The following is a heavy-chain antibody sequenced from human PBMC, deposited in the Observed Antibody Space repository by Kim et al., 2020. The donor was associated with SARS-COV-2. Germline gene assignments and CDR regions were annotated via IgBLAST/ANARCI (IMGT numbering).Heavy chain of an antibody. CDR3: AKDRNRYYFDF. J-gene: IGHJ4*02. Sequence: GGSLRLSCAASGFTFSSYAMSWVRQAPGKGLEWVSAISGSGGSTYYADSVKGRFIISRDNSKNTLYLQMNSLRAQDTAVYYCAKDRNRYYFDFWVQGTLVAVSS. D-gene: IGHD1-20*01. CDR1: GFTFSSYA. CDR2: ISGSGGST. V-gene: IGHV3-23*01.